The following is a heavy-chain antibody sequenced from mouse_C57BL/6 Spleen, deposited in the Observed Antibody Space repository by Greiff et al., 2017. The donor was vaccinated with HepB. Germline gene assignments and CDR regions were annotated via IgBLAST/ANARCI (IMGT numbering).Heavy chain of an antibody. V-gene: IGHV1-50*01. D-gene: IGHD1-1*01. CDR3: ARRTTVYFDY. J-gene: IGHJ2*01. CDR1: GYTFTSYW. Sequence: VQLQQPGAELVKPGASVKLSCKASGYTFTSYWMQWVKQRPGQGLEWIGEIDPSDSYTNYNPKFKGKATLTADTSSSTAYMQLSSLTSEDSAVYYCARRTTVYFDYWGQGTTLTVSS. CDR2: IDPSDSYT.